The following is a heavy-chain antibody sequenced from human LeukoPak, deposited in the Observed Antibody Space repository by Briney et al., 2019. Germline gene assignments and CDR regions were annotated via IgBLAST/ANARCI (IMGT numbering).Heavy chain of an antibody. CDR1: GFTFSSYE. CDR2: ISSSGSTI. Sequence: PGGSLRLSCAASGFTFSSYEMNWVRQAPGKELEWVSYISSSGSTIYYADSVKGRFTISRDNAKNSLYLQMNSLRAEDTAVYYCASARLGEFDYWGQGTLVTVSS. J-gene: IGHJ4*02. V-gene: IGHV3-48*03. D-gene: IGHD3-16*01. CDR3: ASARLGEFDY.